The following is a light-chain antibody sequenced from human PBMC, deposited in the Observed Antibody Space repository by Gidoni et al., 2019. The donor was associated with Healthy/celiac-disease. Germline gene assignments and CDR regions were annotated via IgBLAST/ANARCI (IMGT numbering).Light chain of an antibody. CDR3: QQYNSYSWT. Sequence: DIQMTQSPSTLSASVGDRVTITCRASQSISSWLAWYQQKPGKAPKLLIYKASSLESGVPSRFSGSGSGTEFTLTISSLQPDDFVTYYCQQYNSYSWTFXXXTKVEIK. CDR1: QSISSW. CDR2: KAS. V-gene: IGKV1-5*03. J-gene: IGKJ1*01.